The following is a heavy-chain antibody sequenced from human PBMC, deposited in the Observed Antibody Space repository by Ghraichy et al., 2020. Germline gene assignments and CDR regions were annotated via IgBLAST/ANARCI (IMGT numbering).Heavy chain of an antibody. CDR1: GGSISSGAYY. CDR3: ARAQAIVVAPFYFDS. CDR2: ISYNGDA. J-gene: IGHJ4*02. Sequence: SETLSLTCTVSGGSISSGAYYWSWVRQHPGKGLEWIGYISYNGDASYNPSLMSRVTISEDTSKRQFSLRLSSVTVADTAIYYCARAQAIVVAPFYFDSWGPGTLVTVSS. V-gene: IGHV4-31*03. D-gene: IGHD2-15*01.